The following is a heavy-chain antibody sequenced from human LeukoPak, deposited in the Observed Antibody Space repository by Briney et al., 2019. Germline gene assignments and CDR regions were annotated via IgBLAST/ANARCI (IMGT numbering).Heavy chain of an antibody. J-gene: IGHJ3*02. D-gene: IGHD3-22*01. CDR2: IYYSGST. CDR3: AREIVVVTHDAFDI. CDR1: GGSISSYY. Sequence: SETLSLTCTVSGGSISSYYWSWIRQHPGKGLEWIGYIYYSGSTYYNPSLKSRVTISVDTSKNQFSLKLSSVTAADTAVYYCAREIVVVTHDAFDIWGQGTMVTVSS. V-gene: IGHV4-59*06.